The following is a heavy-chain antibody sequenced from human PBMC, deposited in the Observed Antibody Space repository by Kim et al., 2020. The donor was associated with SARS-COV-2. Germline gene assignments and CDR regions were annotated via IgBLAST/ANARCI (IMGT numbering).Heavy chain of an antibody. CDR3: TRVRYPPSFDI. Sequence: TAYPASVKGRFTITRDDSKSIAYLQMNSLKTGDTAVYYCTRVRYPPSFDIWGQGTMVTVSS. D-gene: IGHD1-20*01. V-gene: IGHV3-49*02. J-gene: IGHJ3*02. CDR2: T.